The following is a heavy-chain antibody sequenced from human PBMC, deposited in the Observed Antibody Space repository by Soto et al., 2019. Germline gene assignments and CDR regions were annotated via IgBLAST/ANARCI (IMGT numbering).Heavy chain of an antibody. D-gene: IGHD2-2*01. CDR2: ISYDGSNK. J-gene: IGHJ5*02. CDR3: AKDREYQLQLGGWFDP. Sequence: QVQLVESGGGVVQPGRSLRLSCAASGFTFSSYGMHWVRQAPGKGLEWVAVISYDGSNKYYADSVKGRFTISRDNSKNALYLQMNSLRAEDTAVYYCAKDREYQLQLGGWFDPWGQGTLVTVSS. CDR1: GFTFSSYG. V-gene: IGHV3-30*18.